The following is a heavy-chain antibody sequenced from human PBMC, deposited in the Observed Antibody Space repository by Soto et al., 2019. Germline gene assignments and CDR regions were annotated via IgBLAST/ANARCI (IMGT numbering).Heavy chain of an antibody. J-gene: IGHJ4*02. V-gene: IGHV1-69*12. CDR3: ARDGGVYDYSPFHY. CDR2: IILIFGTA. CDR1: GGTFSSYA. Sequence: QVQLVQSGAEAKKPGSSVKVYCKAAGGTFSSYAISWVRQAPGQGHEWMGGIILIFGTADYAQKFQGRVTITAGESTSTAYMELSSLRSEYTAVYYWARDGGVYDYSPFHYWVQGTLVTVSS. D-gene: IGHD4-4*01.